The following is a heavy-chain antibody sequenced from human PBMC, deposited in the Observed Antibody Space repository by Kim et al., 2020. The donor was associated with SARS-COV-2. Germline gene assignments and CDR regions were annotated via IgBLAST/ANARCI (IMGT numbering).Heavy chain of an antibody. CDR2: INHSGST. J-gene: IGHJ6*02. CDR1: GGSFSGYY. D-gene: IGHD2-2*01. CDR3: ARGDIVVVPAAISLSSPDYYGMDV. V-gene: IGHV4-34*01. Sequence: SETLSLTCAVYGGSFSGYYWSWIRQPPGKGLEWIGEINHSGSTNYNPCLKSRVTISVDTSKNQFSLKLSSVTAADTAVYYCARGDIVVVPAAISLSSPDYYGMDVWGQGTTVTVSS.